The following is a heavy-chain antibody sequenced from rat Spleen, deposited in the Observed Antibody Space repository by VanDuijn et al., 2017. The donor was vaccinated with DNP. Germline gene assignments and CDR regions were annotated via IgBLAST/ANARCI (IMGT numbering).Heavy chain of an antibody. Sequence: EVQLVESGGGLVQPGRSLKLPCAVSGFTFNNYGMAWVRQAPTKGLEWVASISTGGGGTYYRDSVKGRFTISRDNARNTLYLQMNSLNSEDTATYYCTRATGFDYWGRGVMVTVSS. V-gene: IGHV5S13*01. CDR2: ISTGGGGT. D-gene: IGHD4-2*01. CDR3: TRATGFDY. J-gene: IGHJ2*01. CDR1: GFTFNNYG.